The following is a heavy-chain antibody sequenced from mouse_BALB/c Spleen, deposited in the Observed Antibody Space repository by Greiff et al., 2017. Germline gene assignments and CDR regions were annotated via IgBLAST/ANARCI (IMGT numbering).Heavy chain of an antibody. J-gene: IGHJ2*01. CDR3: TRLGTTVVAPFDY. V-gene: IGHV1S81*02. CDR2: INPSNGGT. Sequence: QVQLKQSGAELVKPGASVKLSCKASGYTFTSYYMYWVKQRPGQGLEWIGEINPSNGGTNFNEKFKSKATLTVDKSSSTAYMQLSSLTSEDSAVYYCTRLGTTVVAPFDYWGQGTTLTVSS. D-gene: IGHD1-1*01. CDR1: GYTFTSYY.